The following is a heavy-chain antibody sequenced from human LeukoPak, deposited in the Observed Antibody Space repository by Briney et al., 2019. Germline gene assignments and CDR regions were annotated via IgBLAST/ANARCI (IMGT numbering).Heavy chain of an antibody. D-gene: IGHD6-13*01. CDR3: ASFSSSWYGWGYYYGMDV. V-gene: IGHV4-34*01. J-gene: IGHJ6*02. CDR1: GGSFSGYY. Sequence: PSETLSLTCAVYGGSFSGYYWSWIRQPPGEGLEWIGEINHSGSTNYNPSLKSRVTISVDTSKNQFSLKLSSVTAADSAVYYCASFSSSWYGWGYYYGMDVWGQGTTVTVSS. CDR2: INHSGST.